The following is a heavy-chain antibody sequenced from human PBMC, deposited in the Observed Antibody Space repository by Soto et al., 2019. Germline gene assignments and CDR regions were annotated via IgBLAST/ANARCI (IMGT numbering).Heavy chain of an antibody. D-gene: IGHD6-19*01. CDR3: ARMPYSSGWIDY. Sequence: SGPTLVNPTQTLTLTCTFSGFSLSTSGMCVSWIRQPPGKALEWLALFDWDDDKYYSTSLNTRLTISKDTSKNQVVLTMTNMDPVDTATYYCARMPYSSGWIDYWGQGTLVTVAS. J-gene: IGHJ4*02. CDR2: FDWDDDK. CDR1: GFSLSTSGMC. V-gene: IGHV2-70*01.